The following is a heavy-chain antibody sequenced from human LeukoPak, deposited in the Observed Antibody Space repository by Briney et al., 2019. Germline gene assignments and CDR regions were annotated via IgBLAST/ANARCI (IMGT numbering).Heavy chain of an antibody. CDR2: IYYSGST. J-gene: IGHJ4*02. CDR1: GGSISSSSYY. Sequence: SETLSLTCTVSGGSISSSSYYWGWIRQPPGKGLEWIGSIYYSGSTYYNPSLKSRVTISVDTSKNQFSLKLSSVTAADTAVYYCAGGGATEYCSSTSCYSFDYWGQGTLVTVSS. CDR3: AGGGATEYCSSTSCYSFDY. D-gene: IGHD2-2*01. V-gene: IGHV4-39*07.